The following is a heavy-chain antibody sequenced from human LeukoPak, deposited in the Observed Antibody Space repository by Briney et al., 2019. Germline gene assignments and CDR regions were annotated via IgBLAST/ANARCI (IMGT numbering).Heavy chain of an antibody. V-gene: IGHV3-48*02. CDR1: GFTFSTYS. D-gene: IGHD2-2*01. Sequence: GGSLRLSCAVSGFTFSTYSMNWVRQAPGKGLEWVSYISSDSSTIYYADSVKGRFTISRDNATHSLYLQMNSLRDEDTAVYYCEANCTSTSCEELVDYWGQGTLVTVSS. CDR3: EANCTSTSCEELVDY. J-gene: IGHJ4*02. CDR2: ISSDSSTI.